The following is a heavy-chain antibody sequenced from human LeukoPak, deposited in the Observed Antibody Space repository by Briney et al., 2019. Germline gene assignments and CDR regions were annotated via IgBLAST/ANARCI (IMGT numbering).Heavy chain of an antibody. D-gene: IGHD6-13*01. V-gene: IGHV3-7*01. CDR3: ARLGTAEGTLEDY. Sequence: PGGSLRLSCAASGFTFSNYWMSWVRQPPGKGLEWVANIKHDGSEKYCVDSVEGRFTISRDNAKNSLHLQMNSQRAEDTAVYYCARLGTAEGTLEDYWGQGTLVTVSS. J-gene: IGHJ4*02. CDR2: IKHDGSEK. CDR1: GFTFSNYW.